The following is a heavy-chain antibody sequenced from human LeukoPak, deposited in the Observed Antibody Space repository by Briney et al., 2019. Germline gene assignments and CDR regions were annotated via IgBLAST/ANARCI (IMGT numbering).Heavy chain of an antibody. Sequence: GGSLRLSCAASEFTLGSNWMAWVRQAPGKGLEWVSAISGSGGSTYYADSVKGRFTISRDNSKNTLYLQMNSLRAEDTAVYYCAKDCRYSSSWYFPDYWGQGTLVTVSS. CDR3: AKDCRYSSSWYFPDY. J-gene: IGHJ4*02. V-gene: IGHV3-23*01. D-gene: IGHD6-13*01. CDR2: ISGSGGST. CDR1: EFTLGSNW.